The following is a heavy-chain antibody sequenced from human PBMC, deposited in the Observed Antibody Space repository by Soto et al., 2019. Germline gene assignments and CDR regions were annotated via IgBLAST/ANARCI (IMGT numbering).Heavy chain of an antibody. CDR2: INSGNGNT. J-gene: IGHJ6*02. D-gene: IGHD6-13*01. CDR3: ARGPYTGIAAAGTRHYYYGMDV. Sequence: ASVKVACKASGYTLTSYAIHWARQAPGQRLEWMGWINSGNGNTNYAQKFQGRVTITADKSTRTAYMELSSLRSEDTAVYYCARGPYTGIAAAGTRHYYYGMDVWGQGTTVTVSS. CDR1: GYTLTSYA. V-gene: IGHV1-3*01.